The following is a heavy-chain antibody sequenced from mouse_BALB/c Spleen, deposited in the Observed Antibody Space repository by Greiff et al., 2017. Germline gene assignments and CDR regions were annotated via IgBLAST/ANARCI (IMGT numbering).Heavy chain of an antibody. CDR3: ALYDGYENYFDY. V-gene: IGHV14-3*02. J-gene: IGHJ2*01. CDR2: IDPANGNT. Sequence: VQLQQSGAELVKPGASVKLSCTASGFNIKDTYMHWVKQRPEQGLEWIGRIDPANGNTKYDPKFQGKATITADTSSNTAYLQLSSLTSEDTAVYYCALYDGYENYFDYWGQGTTLTVSS. D-gene: IGHD2-3*01. CDR1: GFNIKDTY.